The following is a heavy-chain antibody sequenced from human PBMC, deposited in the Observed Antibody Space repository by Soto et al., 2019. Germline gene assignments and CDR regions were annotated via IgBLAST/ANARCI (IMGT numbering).Heavy chain of an antibody. CDR3: ARGAFGLRFLEWLSTGGMDV. Sequence: PGGSLRLSCSASGFTFSSYAMHWVRQAPGKGLEGVAVISYDGSNKYYADSVKGRFTISRDNSKNTLYLQMNSLRAEDTAVYYCARGAFGLRFLEWLSTGGMDVWGQGTTVTVSS. CDR2: ISYDGSNK. V-gene: IGHV3-30-3*01. D-gene: IGHD3-3*01. CDR1: GFTFSSYA. J-gene: IGHJ6*02.